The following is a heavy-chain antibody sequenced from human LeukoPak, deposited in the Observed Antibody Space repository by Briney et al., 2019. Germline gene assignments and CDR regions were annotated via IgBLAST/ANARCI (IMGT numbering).Heavy chain of an antibody. CDR1: GYAFTGYY. CDR3: ARDVGARAFDY. Sequence: ASVKVSCKTSGYAFTGYYMHWVRQAPGQGLEWMGIINPSGGSTSYAQKFQGRVTMTRDTSTSTVYMELSSLRSEDTAVYYCARDVGARAFDYWGQGTLVTVSS. V-gene: IGHV1-46*01. D-gene: IGHD1-26*01. J-gene: IGHJ4*02. CDR2: INPSGGST.